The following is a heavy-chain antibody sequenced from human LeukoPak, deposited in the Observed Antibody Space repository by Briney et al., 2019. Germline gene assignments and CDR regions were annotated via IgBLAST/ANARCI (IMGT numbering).Heavy chain of an antibody. J-gene: IGHJ6*03. D-gene: IGHD3-16*01. CDR3: AKLGAGGYYSYMDV. CDR1: GFTFCNHA. Sequence: GGSLRLSCAVSGFTFCNHAMTWVRQAPGKGLESVSSVSTDGTPYYPDSVKGRFTISRDNSKNTLYLQMNSLRAEDTAVYYCAKLGAGGYYSYMDVWGKGTTVTVSS. V-gene: IGHV3-23*01. CDR2: VSTDGTP.